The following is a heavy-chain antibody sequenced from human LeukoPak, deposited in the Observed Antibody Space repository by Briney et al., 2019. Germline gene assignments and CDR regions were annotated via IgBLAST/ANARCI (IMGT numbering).Heavy chain of an antibody. V-gene: IGHV4-34*01. CDR1: GGSFSGYY. Sequence: KPSETLSLTCAVYGGSFSGYYWSWLRQPPGKGLEWLGEINHRGSTNYNPSLKSRVTISVDTSKNQFSLKLSSVTAADTAVYYCARGVTMVRGVGEANWFDPWGQGTLVTVSS. CDR3: ARGVTMVRGVGEANWFDP. D-gene: IGHD3-10*01. CDR2: INHRGST. J-gene: IGHJ5*02.